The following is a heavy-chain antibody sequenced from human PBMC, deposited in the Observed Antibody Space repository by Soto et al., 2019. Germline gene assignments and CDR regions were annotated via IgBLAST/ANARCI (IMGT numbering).Heavy chain of an antibody. CDR1: GFAFTDYA. V-gene: IGHV3-23*01. CDR3: ARGSSGYISSWYYFDY. J-gene: IGHJ4*02. CDR2: ISGIGGST. Sequence: EVQLLESGGGLVQPGGSLRLSCAASGFAFTDYALSWVRQAPGKGLEWVATISGIGGSTYLADSVKGRLSISRDNSKNTVSLLMNSLRAEDTAVYFCARGSSGYISSWYYFDYWGRATLVTVSS. D-gene: IGHD6-13*01.